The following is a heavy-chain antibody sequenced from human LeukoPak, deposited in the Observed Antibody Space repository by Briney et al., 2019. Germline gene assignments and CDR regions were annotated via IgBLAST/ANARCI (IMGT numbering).Heavy chain of an antibody. J-gene: IGHJ4*02. CDR3: ASSSSRYNWNYSLDY. Sequence: GESLKISCKGSGYTFSNYWIGWVRQMPGKGLEWMGVVYPGDSETRYSPSFQGHVTISADKSISTAYLQWSSLKASDTAMYYCASSSSRYNWNYSLDYWGQGTLVTVSS. CDR2: VYPGDSET. D-gene: IGHD1-7*01. V-gene: IGHV5-51*01. CDR1: GYTFSNYW.